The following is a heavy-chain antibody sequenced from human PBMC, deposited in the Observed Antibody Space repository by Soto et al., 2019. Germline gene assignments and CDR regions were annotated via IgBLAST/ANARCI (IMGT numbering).Heavy chain of an antibody. V-gene: IGHV3-53*01. CDR3: ASWHLREHAYDV. CDR2: LYDLDGT. Sequence: DVQLVESGGGLIQPGGSLRLSCAAFGLTVSGKYYMAWVRQAPGKGLEWLSGLYDLDGTYYADSVKGRFITSGDSSKIIVYLQINDLRPDDTAVYYCASWHLREHAYDVWGQGTTVTVSS. J-gene: IGHJ3*01. CDR1: GLTVSGKYY. D-gene: IGHD4-17*01.